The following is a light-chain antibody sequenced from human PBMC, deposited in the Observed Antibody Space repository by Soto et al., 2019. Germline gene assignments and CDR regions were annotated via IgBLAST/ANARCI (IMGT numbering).Light chain of an antibody. V-gene: IGLV2-14*01. Sequence: QSVLTQPASVSGSPGQSITISCTGTSSDVGGYKYVSWYQQHPDKAPKLIIFEVSNRPSGVSNRFSGSKSGNTASLTISGLQAEDEADYYCSSYTSSSTPVFGTGTKVTVL. J-gene: IGLJ1*01. CDR2: EVS. CDR3: SSYTSSSTPV. CDR1: SSDVGGYKY.